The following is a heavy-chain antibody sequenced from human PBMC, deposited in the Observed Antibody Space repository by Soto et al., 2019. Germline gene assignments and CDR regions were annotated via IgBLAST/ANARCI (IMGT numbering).Heavy chain of an antibody. D-gene: IGHD5-12*01. CDR2: IYHSGST. CDR3: AQVNSAYDPIDY. Sequence: QVQLQESGPGLVKPSRTLSLTCAVSGGSIRSSNWWTWVRQPPGKGLEWIGEIYHSGSTNYNPSLKSRVTIAVDKSKNQLSLKLTSVTAADTAVYYCAQVNSAYDPIDYWGQGTLVTVSS. V-gene: IGHV4-4*02. J-gene: IGHJ4*02. CDR1: GGSIRSSNW.